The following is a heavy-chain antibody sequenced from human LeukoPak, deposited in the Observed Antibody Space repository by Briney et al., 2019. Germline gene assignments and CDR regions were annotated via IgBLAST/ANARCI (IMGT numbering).Heavy chain of an antibody. CDR3: AGGLSDYYYTVGY. J-gene: IGHJ4*02. V-gene: IGHV3-74*01. CDR2: INSDGSNT. D-gene: IGHD3-22*01. Sequence: GGSLRLSCTTSGFTVTNYWMHWVRQAPGKGLVWVSRINSDGSNTNYAGSVKGRFTISRDNARNTLYLQMNSLRAEDTAVYYCAGGLSDYYYTVGYWGQGALVTVSS. CDR1: GFTVTNYW.